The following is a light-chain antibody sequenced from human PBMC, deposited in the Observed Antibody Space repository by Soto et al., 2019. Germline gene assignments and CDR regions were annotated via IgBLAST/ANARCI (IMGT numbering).Light chain of an antibody. CDR1: SSDVGGYDY. CDR2: DVS. Sequence: QSALTQPASVSGSPGQSITISCTRTSSDVGGYDYVSWYQQHPGKAPKLLIFDVSKRPSGVSYRFSGSKSGNTASLTISGLQAEDEADYYCSSYASSITLVFGGGTKLTVL. CDR3: SSYASSITLV. J-gene: IGLJ2*01. V-gene: IGLV2-14*01.